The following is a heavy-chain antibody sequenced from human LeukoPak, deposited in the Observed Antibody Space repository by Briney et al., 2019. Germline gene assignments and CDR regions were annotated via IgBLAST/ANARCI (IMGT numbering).Heavy chain of an antibody. V-gene: IGHV3-30*02. J-gene: IGHJ4*02. CDR2: IRYDGSQE. CDR1: GFSFSDYG. Sequence: GGSLRLSCTASGFSFSDYGMHWVRQAPGKGLEWVSFIRYDGSQEFYGESVKGRSTISRDNSQNTLYLQINSLRAEDTAVYYCAKDGSGIAYDEIGYFDYWGQGSLVTVSS. D-gene: IGHD1-1*01. CDR3: AKDGSGIAYDEIGYFDY.